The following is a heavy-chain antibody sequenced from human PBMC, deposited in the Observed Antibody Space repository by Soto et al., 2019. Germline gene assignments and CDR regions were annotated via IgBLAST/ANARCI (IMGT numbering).Heavy chain of an antibody. Sequence: QVQLVESGGGVVRIGRSLRLSCAASGFIFSNYGMHWVRQAPGRGLGWVAIIWYDGDSKFYGDSVRGRFTISRDDSKNTVYLQMNSLRAEDTAVYFCARDQHGNAIDFWGQGTMVTVSS. V-gene: IGHV3-33*01. J-gene: IGHJ3*01. CDR2: IWYDGDSK. D-gene: IGHD1-1*01. CDR3: ARDQHGNAIDF. CDR1: GFIFSNYG.